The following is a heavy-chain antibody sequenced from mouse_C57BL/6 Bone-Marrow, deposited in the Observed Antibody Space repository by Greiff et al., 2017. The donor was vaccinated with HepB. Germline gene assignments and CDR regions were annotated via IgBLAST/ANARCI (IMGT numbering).Heavy chain of an antibody. CDR2: IDPGGGYT. D-gene: IGHD1-1*01. V-gene: IGHV1-63*01. J-gene: IGHJ3*01. CDR3: ARNRDYCGSSYAY. CDR1: GYTFTNYW. Sequence: VQLQQSGAELVRPGTSVKLSCKASGYTFTNYWIGWVKQRPGHGLEWIGDIDPGGGYTNYNEKFKGKATLTADKSSSTAYMQFSSLTSEDSAIYYFARNRDYCGSSYAYWGQGTLVTVSA.